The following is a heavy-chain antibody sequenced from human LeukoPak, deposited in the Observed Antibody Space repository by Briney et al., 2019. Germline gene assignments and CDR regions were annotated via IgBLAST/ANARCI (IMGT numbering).Heavy chain of an antibody. J-gene: IGHJ3*02. CDR3: ARYVIAVAGFSDAFDI. D-gene: IGHD6-19*01. CDR1: GGSISSSSYY. Sequence: SETLSLTCTVSGGSISSSSYYWGWIRQPPGKGLEWIGSIYYSGSTYYNPSLKSRVTISVDTSKNQFSLKLSSVTAADTAVYYCARYVIAVAGFSDAFDIWGQGTTVTVSS. V-gene: IGHV4-39*07. CDR2: IYYSGST.